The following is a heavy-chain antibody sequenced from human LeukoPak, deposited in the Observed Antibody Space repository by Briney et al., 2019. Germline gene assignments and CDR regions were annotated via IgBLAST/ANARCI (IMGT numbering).Heavy chain of an antibody. J-gene: IGHJ4*02. V-gene: IGHV4-39*07. CDR1: GGSISSSSYY. D-gene: IGHD6-13*01. Sequence: SETLSLTCTVSGGSISSSSYYWGWIRQPPGKGLEWIGSIYYSGSTYYNPSLKSRVTISVDTSKNQFSLKLSSVTAADTAVYYCAREERLYSSSWYGYWGQGTLVTVSS. CDR2: IYYSGST. CDR3: AREERLYSSSWYGY.